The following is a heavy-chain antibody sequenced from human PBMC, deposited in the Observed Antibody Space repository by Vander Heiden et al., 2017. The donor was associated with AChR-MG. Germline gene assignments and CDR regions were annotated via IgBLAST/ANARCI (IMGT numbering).Heavy chain of an antibody. CDR2: IYWDDDK. J-gene: IGHJ4*02. CDR3: AHRPLGVKGYYFDY. D-gene: IGHD3-16*01. V-gene: IGHV2-5*02. CDR1: GFSLSTSAVA. Sequence: QITFKQSGPTLVKPTQTPTLTCTFSGFSLSTSAVAVGWIRQPPGKALGWLALIYWDDDKRYSPSLKSRLTITKDTSKNQVVLTMANMDPVDTATYYCAHRPLGVKGYYFDYWGQGTLVTVSS.